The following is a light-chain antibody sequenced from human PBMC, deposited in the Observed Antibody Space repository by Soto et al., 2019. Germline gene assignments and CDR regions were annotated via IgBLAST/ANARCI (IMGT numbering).Light chain of an antibody. CDR2: GAS. Sequence: DVRMTQSPSSLSASVGDTITITCRASRTINTYLNWFQQKPGEPPRLLIYGASTLHDGVPSRFSGSGSGADFTLTISSLQPEDFATYYCQQSYSTPYTFGQGTKLEIK. V-gene: IGKV1-39*01. J-gene: IGKJ2*01. CDR3: QQSYSTPYT. CDR1: RTINTY.